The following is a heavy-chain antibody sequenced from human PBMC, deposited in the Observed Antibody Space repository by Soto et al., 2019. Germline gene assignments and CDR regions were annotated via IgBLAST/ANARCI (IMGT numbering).Heavy chain of an antibody. CDR2: IIPTIGTT. Sequence: QVQLVQSGAEVKKPGSSVKVSCKASGDTFTIFAISWVLQAPGQGLEWVGGIIPTIGTTNYAQRFQGRITIPGDESTGTAYMELSSLKSEDTAVYYCARDLGSGYDPGDSWGQGTLVTVSS. CDR3: ARDLGSGYDPGDS. V-gene: IGHV1-69*12. J-gene: IGHJ4*02. D-gene: IGHD5-12*01. CDR1: GDTFTIFA.